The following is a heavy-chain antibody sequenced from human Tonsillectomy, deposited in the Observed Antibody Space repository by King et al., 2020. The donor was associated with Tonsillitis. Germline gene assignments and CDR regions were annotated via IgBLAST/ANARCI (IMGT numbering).Heavy chain of an antibody. CDR1: GFTLSDYG. J-gene: IGHJ6*02. Sequence: HVQLVESGGGVVQPGRSLRLSCAASGFTLSDYGMHWVRQAPGKGLEWVAVISYDGSNEYYADSVKGRFTISRDNSKHTLYLQMNRLRAEDTAVYYCVSPISRDAADGDYYYGMDVWGQGTTVTVSS. V-gene: IGHV3-30*03. D-gene: IGHD6-13*01. CDR3: VSPISRDAADGDYYYGMDV. CDR2: ISYDGSNE.